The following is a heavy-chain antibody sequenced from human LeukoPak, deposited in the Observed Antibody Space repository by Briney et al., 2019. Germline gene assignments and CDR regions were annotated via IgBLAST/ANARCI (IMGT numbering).Heavy chain of an antibody. CDR3: ARDRHRDYSNPYYFDY. CDR1: GGTFSSYA. J-gene: IGHJ4*02. V-gene: IGHV1-69*05. CDR2: IIPIFGTA. D-gene: IGHD4-11*01. Sequence: GSSVKVSCKASGGTFSSYAISWVRQAPGQGLEWMGGIIPIFGTANYAQKFQGRVTITTDEPTSTAYMELSSLRSEDTAVYYCARDRHRDYSNPYYFDYWGQGTLVTVSS.